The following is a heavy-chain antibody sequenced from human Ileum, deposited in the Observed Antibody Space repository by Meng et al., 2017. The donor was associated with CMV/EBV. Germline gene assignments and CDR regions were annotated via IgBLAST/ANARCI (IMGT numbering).Heavy chain of an antibody. Sequence: QLQLQESGPTLVKPSETLSLTCTVSGDSINTCGGHNWGWIRQPPGRGLEWIGSISCTGGTHYSPPLKSRVIVSADTSKNEFSLRLSSVTAADTALYYCVRDGSGGLGADQWGPGALVTVSS. J-gene: IGHJ1*01. CDR2: ISCTGGT. CDR3: VRDGSGGLGADQ. D-gene: IGHD3-16*01. CDR1: GDSINTCGGHN. V-gene: IGHV4-39*07.